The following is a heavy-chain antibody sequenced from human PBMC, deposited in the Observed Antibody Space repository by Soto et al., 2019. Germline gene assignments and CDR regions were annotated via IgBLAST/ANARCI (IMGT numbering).Heavy chain of an antibody. J-gene: IGHJ4*02. CDR3: ARDSTVVTAAYYLNY. V-gene: IGHV1-46*01. D-gene: IGHD2-21*02. CDR1: GYTFTSYY. CDR2: INPSGGTT. Sequence: QVQVVQSGAEVKKPGASVKVSCKASGYTFTSYYMHWVRQAPGQGLEWMGIINPSGGTTTYAQKFQGRVTISRDTSTSTVYMELSSLGSEDTAVYFCARDSTVVTAAYYLNYWGQGTLVTVSS.